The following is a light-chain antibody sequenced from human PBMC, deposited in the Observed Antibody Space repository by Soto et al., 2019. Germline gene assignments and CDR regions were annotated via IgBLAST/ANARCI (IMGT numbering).Light chain of an antibody. V-gene: IGLV3-1*01. CDR2: QDN. CDR3: QAWDGSTTWGV. CDR1: KLGDKY. Sequence: SYELTQPPSVSVSPGQTASITCSGDKLGDKYACWYQHRPGQSPVLVIYQDNMRPSGIPERFSGSNSGNTATLTISGTQAMDEDDYYCQAWDGSTTWGVFGTGTKLTVL. J-gene: IGLJ1*01.